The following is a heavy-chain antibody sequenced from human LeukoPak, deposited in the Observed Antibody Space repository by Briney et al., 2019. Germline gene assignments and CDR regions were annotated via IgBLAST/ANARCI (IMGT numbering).Heavy chain of an antibody. CDR1: GGSFSGYY. D-gene: IGHD1-26*01. J-gene: IGHJ3*02. Sequence: PSETLSLTCAVYGGSFSGYYWSWIRQPPGKGLEWIGEINHSGSTNYNPSLKSRVTISVDKSKKQFSLKLRSVTAADTAVYYCARDKFPLVGATGDDAFDIWGQGTMVTVSS. V-gene: IGHV4-34*01. CDR3: ARDKFPLVGATGDDAFDI. CDR2: INHSGST.